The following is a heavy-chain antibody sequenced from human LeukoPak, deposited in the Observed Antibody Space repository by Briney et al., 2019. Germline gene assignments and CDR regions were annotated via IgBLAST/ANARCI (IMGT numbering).Heavy chain of an antibody. J-gene: IGHJ3*02. CDR3: ARGGRGSAAVVAPRSFDI. V-gene: IGHV3-53*01. D-gene: IGHD3-22*01. CDR2: TYTGGNS. Sequence: GGSLRLSCAASGFTVSSIHMVWVRQAPGKGLEWVSVTYTGGNSYYADSVKGRFIISRDISKNTLYLQMNSLRAEDSALYYCARGGRGSAAVVAPRSFDIWGQGTLVTVSS. CDR1: GFTVSSIH.